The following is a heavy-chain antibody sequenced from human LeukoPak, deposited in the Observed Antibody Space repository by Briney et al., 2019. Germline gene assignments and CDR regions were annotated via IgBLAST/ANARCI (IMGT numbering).Heavy chain of an antibody. Sequence: VASVKVSCKASGYTFAGYYMHWVRQAPGQGLEWMGWINPNSGGTNYAQKFQGRVTMTRDTSISTAYMELSRLRSDDTAVYYCARDRCTNGVCYYYFDYWGQGTLVTVSS. V-gene: IGHV1-2*02. CDR3: ARDRCTNGVCYYYFDY. D-gene: IGHD2-8*01. J-gene: IGHJ4*02. CDR2: INPNSGGT. CDR1: GYTFAGYY.